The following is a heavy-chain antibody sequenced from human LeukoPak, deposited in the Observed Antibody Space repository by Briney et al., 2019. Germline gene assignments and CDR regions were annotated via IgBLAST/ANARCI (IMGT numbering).Heavy chain of an antibody. CDR1: GGTFSSYA. D-gene: IGHD6-13*01. CDR2: IIPIFGTA. CDR3: ASSTSAAVYFDY. V-gene: IGHV1-69*05. Sequence: SVKVSCKASGGTFSSYAISWVRQAPGQGLEWMGGIIPIFGTANYAQKFQGRVTITTDESTSTAYMELSSLRSEDTAVYYCASSTSAAVYFDYWGQGTLVTVSS. J-gene: IGHJ4*02.